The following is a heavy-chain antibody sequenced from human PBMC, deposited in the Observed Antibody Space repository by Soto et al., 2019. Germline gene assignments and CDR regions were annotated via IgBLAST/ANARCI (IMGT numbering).Heavy chain of an antibody. V-gene: IGHV3-7*01. CDR1: GFTFSTYW. J-gene: IGHJ6*02. D-gene: IGHD1-26*01. CDR2: IKQDGTEK. CDR3: TTSPHRDSERVFV. Sequence: EVQLVESGGGLVQPGGSLRLSCAASGFTFSTYWMSWVRRTPGKGLEWVANIKQDGTEKYYVDSVRGRLTDSRDNAKSSLYLQMNSLRVEDTAVYYCTTSPHRDSERVFVWGQGTAVTVS.